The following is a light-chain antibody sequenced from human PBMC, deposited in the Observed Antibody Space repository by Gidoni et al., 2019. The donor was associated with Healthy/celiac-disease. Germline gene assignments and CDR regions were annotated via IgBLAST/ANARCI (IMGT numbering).Light chain of an antibody. V-gene: IGKV3-15*01. J-gene: IGKJ1*01. CDR1: QSVSSN. CDR3: QQYNNWPCT. CDR2: GAS. Sequence: EIVMTQSPATLSVSPGERATLSCRASQSVSSNLAWYQQKPGQAPRLLIYGASTRATGIPARFSGSGSGTEFTLTISSLQSEDFAVYYCQQYNNWPCTFGQXTKVEIK.